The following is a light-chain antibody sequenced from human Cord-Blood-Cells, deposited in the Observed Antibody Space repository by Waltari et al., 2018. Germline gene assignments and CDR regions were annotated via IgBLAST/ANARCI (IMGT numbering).Light chain of an antibody. CDR1: SSNIGAGYD. Sequence: QSVLTQPPSVSGAPGQRVTISCTGSSSNIGAGYDVHWYQQLPGTAPKLLIWGSGKRPSGVPDGCCGSKSGSSGSLGSTGLQAEDEADYYCQSYDSSLSGPVVVGGGTELTVL. V-gene: IGLV1-40*01. J-gene: IGLJ2*01. CDR3: QSYDSSLSGPVV. CDR2: GSG.